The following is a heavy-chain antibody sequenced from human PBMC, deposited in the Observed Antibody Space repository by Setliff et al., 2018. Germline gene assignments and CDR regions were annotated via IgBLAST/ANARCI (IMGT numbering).Heavy chain of an antibody. Sequence: SETLSLTCTVSGGSIGSSFWNWIRQSPGKGLEWIGYKSNRGDTNFNPSLKTRVTMSVDTSKNQFSLKLSSVTAADTAVYYCARGSTMIQGVRLYYHGLDVWGQGTTVTVSS. D-gene: IGHD3-10*01. V-gene: IGHV4-4*08. CDR1: GGSIGSSF. CDR3: ARGSTMIQGVRLYYHGLDV. CDR2: KSNRGDT. J-gene: IGHJ6*02.